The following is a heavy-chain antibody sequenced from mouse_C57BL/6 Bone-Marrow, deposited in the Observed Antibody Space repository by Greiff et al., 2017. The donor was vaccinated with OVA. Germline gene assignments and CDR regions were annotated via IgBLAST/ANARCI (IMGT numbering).Heavy chain of an antibody. CDR3: ARSYYYGSSYWYFDV. Sequence: VQLQQSGAELVKPGASVKMSCKASGYTFTSYWITWVKQRPGQGLEWIGDIYPGSGSTNYNEKFKSKATLTVDTSSSTAYMQLSSLTSEDSAVYYCARSYYYGSSYWYFDVLGTGTTVTVSS. V-gene: IGHV1-55*01. CDR1: GYTFTSYW. CDR2: IYPGSGST. D-gene: IGHD1-1*01. J-gene: IGHJ1*03.